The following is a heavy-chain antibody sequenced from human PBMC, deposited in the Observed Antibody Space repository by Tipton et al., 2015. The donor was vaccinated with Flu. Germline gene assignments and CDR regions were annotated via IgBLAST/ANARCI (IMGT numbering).Heavy chain of an antibody. CDR3: ARREFSNYVSDPKNWYDR. CDR1: GDSIRNDYF. Sequence: TLSLTCAVSGDSIRNDYFWGWIRQPPGKGLEWIATIHRSGSTKYNPSLKSRVTISVDTSKNQFSLEMRSVTAADMAVYYCARREFSNYVSDPKNWYDRWGKG. D-gene: IGHD4-11*01. CDR2: IHRSGST. J-gene: IGHJ5*02. V-gene: IGHV4-38-2*01.